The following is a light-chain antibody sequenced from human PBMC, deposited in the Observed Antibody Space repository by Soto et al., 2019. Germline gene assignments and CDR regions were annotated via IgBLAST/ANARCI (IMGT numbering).Light chain of an antibody. J-gene: IGLJ3*02. V-gene: IGLV1-40*01. Sequence: QSVLTQAPSVSGAPGQRVTISCTGSSSNIGAGYDVHWYQQLPGTAPKLLIYGNNNRPSGVPDRFSGSKSGTSASLAITGLQAEDEADYYCQSYDSSMSGSVFGGGTKLTVL. CDR3: QSYDSSMSGSV. CDR1: SSNIGAGYD. CDR2: GNN.